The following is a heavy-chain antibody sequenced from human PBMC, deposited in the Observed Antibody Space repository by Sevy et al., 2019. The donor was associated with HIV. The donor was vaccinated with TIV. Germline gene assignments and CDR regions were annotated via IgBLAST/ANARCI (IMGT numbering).Heavy chain of an antibody. J-gene: IGHJ4*02. V-gene: IGHV3-23*01. CDR1: GFTFSSYA. CDR2: ISGSGGST. D-gene: IGHD4-17*01. CDR3: AKAYSAVTTYY. Sequence: GGSLRLSCAASGFTFSSYAMSWVRQAPGKGLEWVSAISGSGGSTYYADSVKGRFTISRDNSKNTLYLQLNSLRAEDTAVYYCAKAYSAVTTYYWGQGTLVTVSP.